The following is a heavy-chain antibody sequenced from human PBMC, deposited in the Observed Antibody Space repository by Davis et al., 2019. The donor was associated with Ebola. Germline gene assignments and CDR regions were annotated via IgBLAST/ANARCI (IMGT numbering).Heavy chain of an antibody. V-gene: IGHV1-18*04. J-gene: IGHJ6*03. D-gene: IGHD3-22*01. CDR3: ARSSSGFYLRLMYYMDV. CDR2: ISGYNGNT. Sequence: ASVKVSCKASGYSFTTYGISWVRQAPGQGLEWVGWISGYNGNTNYAQKFQGRVTMTTDTSTSTAYMELSSLRSEDTAVYYCARSSSGFYLRLMYYMDVWGKGTTVTVSS. CDR1: GYSFTTYG.